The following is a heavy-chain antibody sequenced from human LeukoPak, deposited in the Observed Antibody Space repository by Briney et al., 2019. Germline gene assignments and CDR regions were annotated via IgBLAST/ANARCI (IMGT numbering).Heavy chain of an antibody. V-gene: IGHV4-59*01. D-gene: IGHD3-3*01. CDR2: IYYSGST. Sequence: SETLSLTCTVSGGSLSSYYWSWIRQPPGKGLDWIGYIYYSGSTNYNPSLESRVTISVDTSKNRFSLKLSSVTAADTAVYYCARASVLEWLLYYWGQGTLVTVSS. J-gene: IGHJ4*02. CDR3: ARASVLEWLLYY. CDR1: GGSLSSYY.